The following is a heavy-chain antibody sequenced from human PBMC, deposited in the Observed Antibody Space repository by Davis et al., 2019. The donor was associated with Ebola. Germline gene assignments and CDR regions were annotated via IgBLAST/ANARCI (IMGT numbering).Heavy chain of an antibody. CDR2: IIPIFGTA. V-gene: IGHV1-69*13. Sequence: SVKVSCKASGGTFSSYAISWVRQAPGQGLEWMGGIIPIFGTANYAQKFQGRVTITADESTSTAYMELSSLRSEDTAVYYCARGCSSTSCPDYYYYYYMDVWGKGTTVTVSS. CDR3: ARGCSSTSCPDYYYYYYMDV. CDR1: GGTFSSYA. D-gene: IGHD2-2*01. J-gene: IGHJ6*03.